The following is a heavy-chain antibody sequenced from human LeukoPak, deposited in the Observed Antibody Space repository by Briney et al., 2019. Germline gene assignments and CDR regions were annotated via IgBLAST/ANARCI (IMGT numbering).Heavy chain of an antibody. CDR2: ISSSGSTI. D-gene: IGHD6-13*01. V-gene: IGHV3-11*01. CDR3: ARDPIAAATIYYYGMDV. CDR1: GFAFSDYY. Sequence: GGSLRLSCAASGFAFSDYYMSWIRHAPGKGLEWVSYISSSGSTIYYADSVKGRFTISRDNAKNSLYLQMNSLRAEDTAVYYCARDPIAAATIYYYGMDVWGQGTTVTVSS. J-gene: IGHJ6*02.